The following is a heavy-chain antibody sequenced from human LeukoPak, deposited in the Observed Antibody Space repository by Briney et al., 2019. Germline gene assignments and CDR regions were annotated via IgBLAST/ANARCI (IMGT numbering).Heavy chain of an antibody. CDR3: AKGPGVVITHFDY. Sequence: GGSLRLSCSASGFTFDDYAMHWVRQAPGKGLEWVSGISWNSGSIAYADSVKGRFTISRDNPKNTLYLQMNSLRAEDTAVYYCAKGPGVVITHFDYWGQGTLVTVSS. D-gene: IGHD3-3*01. J-gene: IGHJ4*02. V-gene: IGHV3-9*01. CDR2: ISWNSGSI. CDR1: GFTFDDYA.